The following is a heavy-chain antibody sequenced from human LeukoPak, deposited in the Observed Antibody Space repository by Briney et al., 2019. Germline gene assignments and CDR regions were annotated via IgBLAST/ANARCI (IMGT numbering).Heavy chain of an antibody. Sequence: GASVKVSCKVSGYTLTELSMHWVRQAPGKGLEWMGGVDPEDGETIYAQKFQGRVTMTEDTSTDTAYMELSSLRSEDTAVYYCATVIGRFVVVPAPLWFDPWGQGTLVTVSS. CDR2: VDPEDGET. V-gene: IGHV1-24*01. CDR1: GYTLTELS. CDR3: ATVIGRFVVVPAPLWFDP. J-gene: IGHJ5*02. D-gene: IGHD2-2*01.